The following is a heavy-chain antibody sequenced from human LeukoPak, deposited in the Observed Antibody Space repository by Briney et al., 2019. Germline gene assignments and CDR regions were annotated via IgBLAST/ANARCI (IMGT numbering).Heavy chain of an antibody. CDR2: ISSSGSTI. J-gene: IGHJ3*02. CDR1: GFTFSSYA. V-gene: IGHV3-23*01. CDR3: AKKSRRASAFDI. D-gene: IGHD1-26*01. Sequence: PGGSLRLSCAAAGFTFSSYAMSWDRQAPGKGLEWVSYISSSGSTIYYADSVKGRFTISRDNSKNTLYLQMNSLRAEDTAVYYCAKKSRRASAFDIWGQGTMVTVSS.